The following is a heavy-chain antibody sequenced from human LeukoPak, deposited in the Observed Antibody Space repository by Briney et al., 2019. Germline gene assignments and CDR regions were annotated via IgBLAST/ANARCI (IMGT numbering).Heavy chain of an antibody. CDR1: GFIFSSYA. V-gene: IGHV3-23*01. CDR2: ISGNGCNT. CDR3: AKLGGPYNWDYAGLNYMDV. J-gene: IGHJ6*03. Sequence: SGGSLRLSCAASGFIFSSYAMTWVRQAPGKGLEWVSAISGNGCNTYYADSVKGRFTISRDNSKDTLYLQMNSLRAEDTAIYYCAKLGGPYNWDYAGLNYMDVWGKGTTFTVSS. D-gene: IGHD1-7*01.